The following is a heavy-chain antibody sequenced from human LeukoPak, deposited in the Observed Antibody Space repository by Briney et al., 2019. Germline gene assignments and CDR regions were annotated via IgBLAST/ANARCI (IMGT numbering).Heavy chain of an antibody. Sequence: GGSLRLSCTASGFTFANYAMNWVRQAPGQGLEWVCLISWEGDNTNYADSVRGRFTISLDNAKNSPYLQMNSLRTEDTAFYYCTRDTDYGSATNYFDYWGQGTLVSVSS. CDR1: GFTFANYA. CDR3: TRDTDYGSATNYFDY. V-gene: IGHV3-43*01. D-gene: IGHD3-10*01. J-gene: IGHJ4*02. CDR2: ISWEGDNT.